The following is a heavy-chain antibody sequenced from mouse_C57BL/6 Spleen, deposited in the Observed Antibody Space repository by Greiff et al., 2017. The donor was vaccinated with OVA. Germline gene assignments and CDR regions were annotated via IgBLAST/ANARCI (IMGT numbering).Heavy chain of an antibody. V-gene: IGHV3-6*01. Sequence: VQLKESGPGLVKPSQSLSLTCSVTGYSITSGYYWNWIRQFPGNKLEWMGYISYDGSNNYNPSLKNRISITRDTSKNQFFLKLNSVTTEDTATYYCARDLGTGAMDYWGQGTSVTVSS. J-gene: IGHJ4*01. CDR1: GYSITSGYY. CDR2: ISYDGSN. D-gene: IGHD2-14*01. CDR3: ARDLGTGAMDY.